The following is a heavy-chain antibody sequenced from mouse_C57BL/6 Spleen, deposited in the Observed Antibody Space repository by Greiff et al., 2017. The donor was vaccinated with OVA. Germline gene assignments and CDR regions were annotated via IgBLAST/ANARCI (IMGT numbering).Heavy chain of an antibody. CDR1: GYTFTDYY. CDR2: IYPGSGNT. D-gene: IGHD2-3*01. Sequence: QVQLQQSGAELVRPGASVKLSCKASGYTFTDYYINWVKQRPGQGLEWIARIYPGSGNTYYNEKFKGKATLTAEKSSSTAYMQLSSLTSEDSAVYFCARPSDGYSWFAYWGQGTLVTVSA. CDR3: ARPSDGYSWFAY. V-gene: IGHV1-76*01. J-gene: IGHJ3*01.